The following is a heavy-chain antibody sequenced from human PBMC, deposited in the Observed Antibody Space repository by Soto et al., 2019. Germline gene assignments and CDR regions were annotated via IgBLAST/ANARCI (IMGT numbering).Heavy chain of an antibody. J-gene: IGHJ5*02. V-gene: IGHV1-46*01. D-gene: IGHD1-26*01. CDR1: GYTFTSYY. CDR3: AREVREEWELPRLFDP. Sequence: QEQLVQSGAEVKKPGASVKVSCKASGYTFTSYYMHWVRQAPGQGLEWRGIINPSGGSTCYAQTYQGRVSMTRDTSTSNVYRELSSLRSEDTAVYYCAREVREEWELPRLFDPWGQGTLVTVSS. CDR2: INPSGGST.